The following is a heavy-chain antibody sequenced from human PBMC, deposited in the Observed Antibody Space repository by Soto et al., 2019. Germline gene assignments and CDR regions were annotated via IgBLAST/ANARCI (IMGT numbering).Heavy chain of an antibody. CDR1: GYSFTDYH. J-gene: IGHJ6*02. D-gene: IGHD2-8*01. CDR2: INPKSGGT. CDR3: ARGDSTDCSNGVCSFFYNHDMDV. Sequence: CXSVKVSCKASGYSFTDYHIHWVRQAPVQGLEWLGRINPKSGGTSTAQKFQGWVTMTTDTSISTASMELTRLTSDDTAIYYCARGDSTDCSNGVCSFFYNHDMDVWGQGTTVTVSS. V-gene: IGHV1-2*04.